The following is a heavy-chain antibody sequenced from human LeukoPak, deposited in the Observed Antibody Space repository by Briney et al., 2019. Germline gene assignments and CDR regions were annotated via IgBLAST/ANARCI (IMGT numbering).Heavy chain of an antibody. V-gene: IGHV1-2*04. CDR3: ARGNDYGDYDWFDP. J-gene: IGHJ5*02. Sequence: ASVKVSCKASGYTFTGYYMHWVRQAPGQGLEWMGWINPNSGGTNYAQKFQGWVTMTRDTSISTAYMELSRLRSGDTAVYYCARGNDYGDYDWFDPWGQGTLVTVSS. D-gene: IGHD4-17*01. CDR1: GYTFTGYY. CDR2: INPNSGGT.